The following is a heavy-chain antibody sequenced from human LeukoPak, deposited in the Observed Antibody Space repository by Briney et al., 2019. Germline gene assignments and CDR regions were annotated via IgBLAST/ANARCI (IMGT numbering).Heavy chain of an antibody. CDR2: ISSSSSYI. CDR3: ARDLYCSGGSCYAYYYGMDV. D-gene: IGHD2-15*01. J-gene: IGHJ6*02. V-gene: IGHV3-21*01. CDR1: GFTFSSYS. Sequence: GGPLRLSCAASGFTFSSYSMNWVRQAPVKGLEWVSSISSSSSYIYYADSVKGRFTISRDNAKISLYLQMNSLRAEDTAVYYCARDLYCSGGSCYAYYYGMDVWGQGTTVTVSS.